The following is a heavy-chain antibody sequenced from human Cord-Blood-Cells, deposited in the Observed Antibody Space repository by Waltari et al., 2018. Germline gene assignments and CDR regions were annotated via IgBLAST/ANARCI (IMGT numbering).Heavy chain of an antibody. D-gene: IGHD2-15*01. CDR3: ARVVVVAATRAFDI. J-gene: IGHJ3*02. V-gene: IGHV4-59*01. CDR1: GGPIRSYS. CDR2: IYYSGST. Sequence: QVQLQESGPGLVKPSETLSLTRTVPGGPIRSYSWSWIRQPPGKGLEWIGYIYYSGSTNYNPSLKSRVTISVDTSKNQFSLKLSSVTAADTAVYYCARVVVVAATRAFDIWGQGTMVTVSS.